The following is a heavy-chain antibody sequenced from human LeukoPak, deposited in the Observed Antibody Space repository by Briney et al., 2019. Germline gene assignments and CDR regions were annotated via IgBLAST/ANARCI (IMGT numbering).Heavy chain of an antibody. CDR3: ARDGERLRYFDWLSPYYYYYMDV. V-gene: IGHV1-2*02. CDR2: INPNSGGT. Sequence: ASVKVSCKASGYTFTGYYMHWVRQAPGQGLEWMGWINPNSGGTNYAQKFQGRVTMTRDTSISTAYMELSRLRSDDTAVYYCARDGERLRYFDWLSPYYYYYMDVWGKGTTVTISS. J-gene: IGHJ6*03. CDR1: GYTFTGYY. D-gene: IGHD3-9*01.